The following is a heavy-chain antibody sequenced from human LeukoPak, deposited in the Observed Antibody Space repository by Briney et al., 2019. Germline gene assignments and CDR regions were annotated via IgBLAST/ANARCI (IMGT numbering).Heavy chain of an antibody. Sequence: PSETLSLTCTASGGSISRDYWSWIRQPPGKGLEWIGYIYYSGSTNYNPSLKSRVTISVDTSKNQFSLKLSSVTAADTAVYYCARSIGGINYYFDYWGQGTLVTVSS. CDR3: ARSIGGINYYFDY. V-gene: IGHV4-59*01. D-gene: IGHD1-14*01. J-gene: IGHJ4*02. CDR1: GGSISRDY. CDR2: IYYSGST.